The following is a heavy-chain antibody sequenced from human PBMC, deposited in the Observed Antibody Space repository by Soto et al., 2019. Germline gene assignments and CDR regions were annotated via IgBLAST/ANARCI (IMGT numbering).Heavy chain of an antibody. V-gene: IGHV1-18*01. Sequence: GASVKVSCKASGYTFTSYGISWVRQAPGQGLEWMGWISAYNGNTNYAQKLQGRVTMTTDTSTSTAYMELRSLRSDDTAVYYCARARGGVPFGVVTPFDYWGQGTLVTVSS. J-gene: IGHJ4*02. CDR2: ISAYNGNT. CDR1: GYTFTSYG. CDR3: ARARGGVPFGVVTPFDY. D-gene: IGHD3-3*01.